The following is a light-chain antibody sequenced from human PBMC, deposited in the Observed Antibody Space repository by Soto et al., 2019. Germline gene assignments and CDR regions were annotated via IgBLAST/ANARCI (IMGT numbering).Light chain of an antibody. Sequence: DIQMTQSPSTLSASVGDRVTITCRASQSISSWLAWYQQKPGKAPKLLIYDASSLESGVPSRFSGSGSGTEFTLTISSLQPDDFATYYCQQNFNFPRTFGQGTKVDI. V-gene: IGKV1-5*01. CDR3: QQNFNFPRT. J-gene: IGKJ1*01. CDR1: QSISSW. CDR2: DAS.